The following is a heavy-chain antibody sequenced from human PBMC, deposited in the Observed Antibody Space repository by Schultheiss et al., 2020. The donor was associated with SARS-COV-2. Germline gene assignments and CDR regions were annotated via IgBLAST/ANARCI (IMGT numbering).Heavy chain of an antibody. CDR2: IWYDGSNK. CDR1: GFTFSSYG. J-gene: IGHJ4*02. CDR3: AREMTTSFDWSLQAPDY. V-gene: IGHV3-33*01. Sequence: GESLKISCAASGFTFSSYGMHWVRQAPGKGLEWVAVIWYDGSNKYYADSVKGRFTISRDTSKNTLDLQMTSLRAEDTAMYYCAREMTTSFDWSLQAPDYWGQGTLVTVSS. D-gene: IGHD3-9*01.